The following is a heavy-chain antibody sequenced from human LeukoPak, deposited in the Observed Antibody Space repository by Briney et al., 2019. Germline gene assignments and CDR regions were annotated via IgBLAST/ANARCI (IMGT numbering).Heavy chain of an antibody. CDR2: IYYSGST. Sequence: SETLSLTCTVSGGSISSSSYYWGWIRQPPGKGLEWIGSIYYSGSTYYNPSLKSRVTTSVDTSKNQFSLKLSSVTAADRAVYYCARQTNTAVAATGALDIWGQGTMVTVSS. D-gene: IGHD6-19*01. V-gene: IGHV4-39*01. CDR3: ARQTNTAVAATGALDI. J-gene: IGHJ3*02. CDR1: GGSISSSSYY.